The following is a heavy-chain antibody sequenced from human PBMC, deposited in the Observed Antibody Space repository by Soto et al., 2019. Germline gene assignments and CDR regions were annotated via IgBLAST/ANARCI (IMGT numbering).Heavy chain of an antibody. V-gene: IGHV1-58*02. CDR2: IVVGSGNT. CDR3: AAAHIIPSDAFDI. D-gene: IGHD2-21*01. J-gene: IGHJ3*02. Sequence: ASVKVSCKASGFTFTSSAMQWVRQARGQRLEWIGWIVVGSGNTNYAQKFQERVTITRDMSTSTAYMELSSLRSEDTAVYYCAAAHIIPSDAFDIWGQGTMVTVSS. CDR1: GFTFTSSA.